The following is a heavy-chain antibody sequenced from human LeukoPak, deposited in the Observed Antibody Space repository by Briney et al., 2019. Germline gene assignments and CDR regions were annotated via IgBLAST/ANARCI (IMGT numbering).Heavy chain of an antibody. CDR3: ARDPIAVAGTWAFDP. D-gene: IGHD6-19*01. Sequence: SETLSLTCTVSGGSISSYYWSWIRQPPGKGLEWIGYIYYSGSTNYNPSLKSRVTISVDTSKNQFSLKLSSVTAADTAVYYCARDPIAVAGTWAFDPWGQGTLVTVSS. CDR2: IYYSGST. J-gene: IGHJ5*02. CDR1: GGSISSYY. V-gene: IGHV4-59*12.